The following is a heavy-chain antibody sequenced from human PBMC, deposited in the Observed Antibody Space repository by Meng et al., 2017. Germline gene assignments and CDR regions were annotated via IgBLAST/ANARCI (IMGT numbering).Heavy chain of an antibody. CDR1: GYHFPDYY. V-gene: IGHV1-2*06. CDR2: INPKSGDT. J-gene: IGHJ4*02. Sequence: HVTLVHTGAELKKPGASVKVSFKPSGYHFPDYYIPWVRRAPGQGLEWMGRINPKSGDTHYAQKFQARVTMTGDTSISTAYMELSGLRSDDTAMYYCARDEDISAAGKLFGDYWGQGTLVTVSS. D-gene: IGHD6-25*01. CDR3: ARDEDISAAGKLFGDY.